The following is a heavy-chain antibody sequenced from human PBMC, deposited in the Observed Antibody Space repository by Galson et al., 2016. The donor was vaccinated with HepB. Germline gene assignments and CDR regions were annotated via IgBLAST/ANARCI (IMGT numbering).Heavy chain of an antibody. CDR2: ISDSGSST. CDR3: ANQHTTGWYSCLTH. Sequence: SLRLSCAASGFTFSTNAMNWVRQAPGKGLEWVSGISDSGSSTYCADSVKGRFTISRDNSKNTLYLQMNSLRAEDTAIYYCANQHTTGWYSCLTHWGQGTLVTVSS. J-gene: IGHJ4*02. D-gene: IGHD6-19*01. V-gene: IGHV3-23*01. CDR1: GFTFSTNA.